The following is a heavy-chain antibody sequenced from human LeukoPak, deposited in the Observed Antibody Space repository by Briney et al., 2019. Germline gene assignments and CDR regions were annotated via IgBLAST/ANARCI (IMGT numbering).Heavy chain of an antibody. D-gene: IGHD5-18*01. CDR1: GFTFSSSP. CDR2: ISSDGHNT. V-gene: IGHV3-64D*06. J-gene: IGHJ4*02. CDR3: VPHINYSYQY. Sequence: PGRSLRLSCSASGFTFSSSPMHWGRPARGKTLAYVSAISSDGHNTYYADSVKGRFTMSRDNSKNTLSLQMSSLRAEDTAVYYCVPHINYSYQYWGRGTQVTVS.